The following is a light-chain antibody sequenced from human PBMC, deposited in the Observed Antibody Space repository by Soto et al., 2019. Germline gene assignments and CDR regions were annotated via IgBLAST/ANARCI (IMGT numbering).Light chain of an antibody. CDR2: GNS. CDR3: QSYDSSLSGVV. CDR1: SSNIGAGYD. Sequence: QSVLTQPPSVSGAPGRRVTISCTGSSSNIGAGYDVHWYQQLPGTAPKLLIYGNSNRPSGVPDRFSGSKSGPSASLAITGLQADDEADYYCQSYDSSLSGVVFGGGTKLTVL. V-gene: IGLV1-40*01. J-gene: IGLJ2*01.